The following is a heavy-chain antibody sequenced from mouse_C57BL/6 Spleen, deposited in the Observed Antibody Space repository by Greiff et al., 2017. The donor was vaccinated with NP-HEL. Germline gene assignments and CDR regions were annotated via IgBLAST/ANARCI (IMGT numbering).Heavy chain of an antibody. CDR3: ARDGYYYFDY. CDR2: ISDGGSYT. J-gene: IGHJ2*01. Sequence: EVKLMESGGGLVKPGGSLKLSCAASGFTFSSYAMSWVRQTPDKRLEWVATISDGGSYTYYPDNVKGRFTISRDNAKNNLYLQMSHLKSEDTAMYYCARDGYYYFDYWGQGTTLTVSS. V-gene: IGHV5-4*01. CDR1: GFTFSSYA. D-gene: IGHD2-3*01.